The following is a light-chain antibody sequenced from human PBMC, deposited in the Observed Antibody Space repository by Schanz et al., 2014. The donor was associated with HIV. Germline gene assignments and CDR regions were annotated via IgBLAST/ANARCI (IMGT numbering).Light chain of an antibody. CDR1: SSNIGAGYD. CDR3: SSYTSSSTLV. J-gene: IGLJ2*01. CDR2: DDS. Sequence: QSVLTQPPSVSGAPGQRVSLSCNGTSSNIGAGYDVHWYQQFPGTAPKLLIFDDSNRPSGVSNRFSGSKSGNTASLTISGLQAEDEADYYCSSYTSSSTLVFGGGTKLTVL. V-gene: IGLV1-40*01.